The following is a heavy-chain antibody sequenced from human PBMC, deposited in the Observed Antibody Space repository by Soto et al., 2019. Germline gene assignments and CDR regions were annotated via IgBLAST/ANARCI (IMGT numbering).Heavy chain of an antibody. Sequence: QVQLVESGGGVVQPGRSLKLSCAASGFTFSSYGMNWVRQAPGKGLEWVAIIYYDGSNKYYADSVKGRFTISRDNSKNSLYLQMNSLRHEDTAVYECARTASWEWFGLSDAFDIWGQGTMVTVSS. CDR3: ARTASWEWFGLSDAFDI. CDR2: IYYDGSNK. V-gene: IGHV3-30*03. D-gene: IGHD3-10*01. CDR1: GFTFSSYG. J-gene: IGHJ3*02.